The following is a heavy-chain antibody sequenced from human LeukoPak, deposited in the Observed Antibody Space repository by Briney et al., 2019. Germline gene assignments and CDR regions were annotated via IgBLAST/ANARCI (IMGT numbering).Heavy chain of an antibody. CDR1: GVSFSGYY. CDR3: ARAGYCSGGSCYWRRDWFDP. Sequence: KPSETLSLTCAVYGVSFSGYYWSWIRQPPGKGLEWIGEINHSGSTNYNPSLKSRVTISVDTSKNQFSLKLSSVTAADTAVYYCARAGYCSGGSCYWRRDWFDPWGQGTLVTVSS. J-gene: IGHJ5*02. CDR2: INHSGST. V-gene: IGHV4-34*01. D-gene: IGHD2-15*01.